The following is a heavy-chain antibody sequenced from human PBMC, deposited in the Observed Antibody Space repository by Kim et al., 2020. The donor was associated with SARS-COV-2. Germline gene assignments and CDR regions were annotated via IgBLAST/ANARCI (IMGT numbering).Heavy chain of an antibody. V-gene: IGHV4-39*01. Sequence: SLVTISVDTSKNQFSLKLSSVTAADTAVYYCARRDGRYYYGSGRSYYFDYWGQGTLVTVSS. CDR3: ARRDGRYYYGSGRSYYFDY. D-gene: IGHD3-10*01. J-gene: IGHJ4*02.